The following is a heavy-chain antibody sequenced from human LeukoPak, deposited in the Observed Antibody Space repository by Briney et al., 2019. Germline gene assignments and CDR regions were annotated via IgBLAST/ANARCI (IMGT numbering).Heavy chain of an antibody. CDR1: GXSISSGDYS. Sequence: SQTLSLTCAVSGXSISSGDYSWSWIRQPPGKGLEWIGYIFQSGSTYYNPSLKSRVTISVDRSKNQFSLKLSSVTAADTAVYYCARVGSDWNDVRYNWFDPWGQGTLVTVSS. D-gene: IGHD1-1*01. J-gene: IGHJ5*02. V-gene: IGHV4-30-2*01. CDR2: IFQSGST. CDR3: ARVGSDWNDVRYNWFDP.